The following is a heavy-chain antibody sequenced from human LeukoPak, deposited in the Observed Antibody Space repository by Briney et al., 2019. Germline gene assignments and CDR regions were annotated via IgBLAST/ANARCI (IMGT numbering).Heavy chain of an antibody. CDR1: GFTFSSYG. CDR3: VRGQQGMDV. D-gene: IGHD6-13*01. Sequence: GGSLRLSCAASGFTFSSYGMHWVRQAPGKGLEWVAVISYDGSNKYYADSVKGRFTISRDNAKNSLYLQMSSLRVEDTAVYYRVRGQQGMDVWGQGTTVTVSS. CDR2: ISYDGSNK. J-gene: IGHJ6*02. V-gene: IGHV3-30*03.